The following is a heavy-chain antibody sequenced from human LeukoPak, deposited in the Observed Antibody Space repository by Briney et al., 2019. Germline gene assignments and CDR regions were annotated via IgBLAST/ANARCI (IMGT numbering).Heavy chain of an antibody. J-gene: IGHJ4*02. Sequence: SETLSLTCTVSGGSISSYYWSWIRQLPGKGLEWIGYIYYSGSTNYNPSLKSRVTISVDTSKNQFSLKLSSVTAADTAVYYCASLAVAGPPDYWGQGTLVTVSS. CDR3: ASLAVAGPPDY. CDR2: IYYSGST. CDR1: GGSISSYY. V-gene: IGHV4-59*01. D-gene: IGHD6-19*01.